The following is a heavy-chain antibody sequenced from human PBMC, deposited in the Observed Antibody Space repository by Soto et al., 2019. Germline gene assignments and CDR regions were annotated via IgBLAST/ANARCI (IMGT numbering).Heavy chain of an antibody. CDR2: INIYNGYS. V-gene: IGHV1-18*01. J-gene: IGHJ4*02. Sequence: QVQLVQSAAEVKKPGASVKVSCKASGYTLTNYAISWVRQAPGQGPEWMGWINIYNGYSNYAPKFQGRVTITTDTYTNTAYMELSSLTSDETAVYYSARDGTGGSCFCMYWGQGPLVAV. CDR3: ARDGTGGSCFCMY. CDR1: GYTLTNYA. D-gene: IGHD2-15*01.